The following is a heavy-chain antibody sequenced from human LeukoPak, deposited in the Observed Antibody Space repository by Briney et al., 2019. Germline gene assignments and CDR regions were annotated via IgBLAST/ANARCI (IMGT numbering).Heavy chain of an antibody. CDR3: ARGRGHSRLSSGYYFY. V-gene: IGHV4-39*07. D-gene: IGHD3-22*01. Sequence: SETLSLTCTVSGGSISSGGYYWSWIRQPPGKGLEWIGEINHSGSTNYNPSLKSRVTISVDTSKNQFSLKLSSVTAADTAVYYCARGRGHSRLSSGYYFYWGQGTLVTVSS. J-gene: IGHJ4*02. CDR1: GGSISSGGYY. CDR2: INHSGST.